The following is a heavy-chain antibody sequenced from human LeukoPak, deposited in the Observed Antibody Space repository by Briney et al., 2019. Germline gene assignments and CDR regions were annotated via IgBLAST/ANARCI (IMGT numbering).Heavy chain of an antibody. V-gene: IGHV3-15*01. Sequence: PGGSLRLSCVASGVTISDAWMSWVRQAPGKGLEWVGRSKSKSDGGTTDYAAPVTDRFIISRDDSKNTLFLQMNSLEADDTAVYYCTTGGHYFGSWGQGTLVIVSS. J-gene: IGHJ4*02. CDR3: TTGGHYFGS. CDR2: SKSKSDGGTT. D-gene: IGHD3-10*01. CDR1: GVTISDAW.